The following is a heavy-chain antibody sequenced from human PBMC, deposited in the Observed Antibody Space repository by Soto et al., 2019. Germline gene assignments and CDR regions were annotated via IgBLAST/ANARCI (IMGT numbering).Heavy chain of an antibody. D-gene: IGHD6-13*01. J-gene: IGHJ4*02. V-gene: IGHV3-53*01. Sequence: GGSLRLSCAVTGFTVRDTFMSWVRQAPGKGLEWVSVIYISGATYYADSVKGRFSISRDDSKNTLYLQMNNLGAEDTAVYFCAKDHEEGAYRSSWSDYWGQGTLVTVSS. CDR1: GFTVRDTF. CDR2: IYISGAT. CDR3: AKDHEEGAYRSSWSDY.